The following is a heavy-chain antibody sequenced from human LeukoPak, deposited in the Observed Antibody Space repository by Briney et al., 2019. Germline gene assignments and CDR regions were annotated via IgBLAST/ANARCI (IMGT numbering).Heavy chain of an antibody. J-gene: IGHJ4*02. CDR1: GFTFDHYA. CDR3: AKDGKNYFDY. V-gene: IGHV3-43D*04. CDR2: ISWDGGST. Sequence: GGSLRLSCAASGFTFDHYAMHWVRQAPGKGLEWVSLISWDGGSTYYADSVKGRFTISRDNSKNSLSLQMNSLRAEDTALYYCAKDGKNYFDYWGQGTLVTVSS.